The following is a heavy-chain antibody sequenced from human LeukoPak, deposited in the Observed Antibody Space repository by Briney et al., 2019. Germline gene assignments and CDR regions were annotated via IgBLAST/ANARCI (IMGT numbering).Heavy chain of an antibody. CDR3: ARGTLKAAATDFDY. V-gene: IGHV3-20*04. Sequence: GGSLRLSCAASGFTFDDYGMSWVRHAPGKGLEWVSGINWNGGSTGYADSVKGRFTISRDNAKNSLYLQMNSLRAEDTALYYCARGTLKAAATDFDYWGQGTLVTVSS. J-gene: IGHJ4*02. D-gene: IGHD6-13*01. CDR1: GFTFDDYG. CDR2: INWNGGST.